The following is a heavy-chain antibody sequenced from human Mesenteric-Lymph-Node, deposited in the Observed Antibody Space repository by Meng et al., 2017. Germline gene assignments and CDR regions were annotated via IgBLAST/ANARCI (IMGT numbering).Heavy chain of an antibody. Sequence: QGQLRASGGGVVQPGRSLRPSCAASAFDVSSYAIHWVRQAPGKGLEWVAVIWYDGSNKYYADSVKGRFTISRDNSKNTLYLQMNSLRAEDTAVYYCARDREVDYGDYYFDYWGQGTLVTVSS. D-gene: IGHD4-17*01. V-gene: IGHV3-30*01. J-gene: IGHJ4*02. CDR3: ARDREVDYGDYYFDY. CDR1: AFDVSSYA. CDR2: IWYDGSNK.